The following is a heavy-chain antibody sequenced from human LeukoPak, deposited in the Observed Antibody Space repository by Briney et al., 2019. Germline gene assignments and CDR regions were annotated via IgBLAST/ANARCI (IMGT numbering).Heavy chain of an antibody. CDR2: TYYRSKWYN. D-gene: IGHD3-10*01. CDR3: ARVSARPITMVRGVTFYGMDV. CDR1: GDSVSRNSAA. J-gene: IGHJ6*02. V-gene: IGHV6-1*01. Sequence: SQTLSLTCAISGDSVSRNSAAWNWIRQSPSRGLEWLGRTYYRSKWYNDYAVSVKSRITINPDTSKNQFSLQLNSVTPEDTAVYYCARVSARPITMVRGVTFYGMDVWGQGTTVTVSS.